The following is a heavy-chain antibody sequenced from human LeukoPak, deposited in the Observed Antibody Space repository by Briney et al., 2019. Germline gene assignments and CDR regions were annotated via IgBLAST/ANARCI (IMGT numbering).Heavy chain of an antibody. CDR3: ARDLGLYDYGGNIDY. CDR1: GFTFSSYS. V-gene: IGHV3-48*04. J-gene: IGHJ4*02. D-gene: IGHD4-23*01. Sequence: PGGSLRLSCAASGFTFSSYSMEWLRQAPGKGLEGVSYISGSSRTLYYAASVKGRFTISRDNAKNSLYLPMNSLRAEDTAVYYCARDLGLYDYGGNIDYWGQGTLVTVSS. CDR2: ISGSSRTL.